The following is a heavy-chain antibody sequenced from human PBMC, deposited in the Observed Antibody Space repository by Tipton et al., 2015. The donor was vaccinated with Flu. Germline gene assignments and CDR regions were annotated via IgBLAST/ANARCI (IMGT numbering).Heavy chain of an antibody. CDR1: GGSISSGGYY. CDR2: IYYSGST. Sequence: TLSLTCTVSGGSISSGGYYWSWIRQHPGKGLEWIGYIYYSGSTYYNPSLKSRVTISVGTSKNQFSLKLSSVTAADTAVYYCARGRLSSGYYYSWGQGTLVTVSS. V-gene: IGHV4-31*03. CDR3: ARGRLSSGYYYS. J-gene: IGHJ4*02. D-gene: IGHD3-22*01.